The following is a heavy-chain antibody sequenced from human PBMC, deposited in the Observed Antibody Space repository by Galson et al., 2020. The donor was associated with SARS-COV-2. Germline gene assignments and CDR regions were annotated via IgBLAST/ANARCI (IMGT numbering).Heavy chain of an antibody. CDR3: AREGTRALSAFDI. Sequence: SEILSLTCTVSGASFSSYYWSWIRQPPGKGLEWIGYVYYSGSTNYNPSLKSRVTISVDTSRNQFSLKLSSVTTADTALYYCAREGTRALSAFDIWGQGTMVTVSS. V-gene: IGHV4-59*01. D-gene: IGHD3-10*01. J-gene: IGHJ3*02. CDR1: GASFSSYY. CDR2: VYYSGST.